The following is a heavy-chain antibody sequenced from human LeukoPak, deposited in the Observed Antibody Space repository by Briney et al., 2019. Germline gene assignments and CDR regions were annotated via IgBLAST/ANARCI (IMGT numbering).Heavy chain of an antibody. V-gene: IGHV3-7*01. Sequence: PGGSLRLSCAASGFTFSSYWMSWVRQAPGKGLEWVANIKQDGSEKYYVDSVKGRFTFSRDNAKNSMYLQMNSLRAEDTAVYYCARGYYYDSHGYYPDHWGQGTLVTVSS. CDR3: ARGYYYDSHGYYPDH. CDR1: GFTFSSYW. J-gene: IGHJ4*02. D-gene: IGHD3-22*01. CDR2: IKQDGSEK.